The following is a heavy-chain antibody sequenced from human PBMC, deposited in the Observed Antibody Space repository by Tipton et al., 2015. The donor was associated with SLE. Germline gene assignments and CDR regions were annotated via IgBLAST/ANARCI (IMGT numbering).Heavy chain of an antibody. CDR1: GGSISSYY. CDR3: ARGVAIYWITYYDYYMDV. J-gene: IGHJ6*03. V-gene: IGHV4-59*12. D-gene: IGHD2-2*03. CDR2: IYYSGST. Sequence: TLSLTCTVSGGSISSYYWSWIRQPPGKGLEWIGYIYYSGSTNYNPSLKSRVTISEATSTNQFSLTLTSVTAADTGVYYCARGVAIYWITYYDYYMDVWGKGTTVTVSS.